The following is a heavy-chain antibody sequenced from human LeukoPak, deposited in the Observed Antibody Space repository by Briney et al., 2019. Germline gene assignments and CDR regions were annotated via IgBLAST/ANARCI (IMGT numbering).Heavy chain of an antibody. J-gene: IGHJ4*02. CDR3: AKTCSGGSCYSHAFDY. D-gene: IGHD2-15*01. CDR2: IKQDGSEK. CDR1: GFTFSTYR. V-gene: IGHV3-7*03. Sequence: GGSLRLSCAASGFTFSTYRMSWVRQAPGKGLEWVANIKQDGSEKHYVDSVKGRFTISRDNSKNTLYLQMNSLRAEDTAVYYCAKTCSGGSCYSHAFDYWGQGTLVTVSS.